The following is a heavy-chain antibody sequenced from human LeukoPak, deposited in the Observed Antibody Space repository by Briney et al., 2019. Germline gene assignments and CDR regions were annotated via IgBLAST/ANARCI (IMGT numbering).Heavy chain of an antibody. J-gene: IGHJ4*02. Sequence: SQTLSLTCTVSGGSISSGSYYWSWIRQPAGTGLEWIGRIYTSGSTNYNPSLKSRVTISVDTSKNQFSLKLSSVTAADTAVYYCAVQYSGYDSPFDYWGQGTLVTVSS. CDR1: GGSISSGSYY. V-gene: IGHV4-61*02. D-gene: IGHD5-12*01. CDR2: IYTSGST. CDR3: AVQYSGYDSPFDY.